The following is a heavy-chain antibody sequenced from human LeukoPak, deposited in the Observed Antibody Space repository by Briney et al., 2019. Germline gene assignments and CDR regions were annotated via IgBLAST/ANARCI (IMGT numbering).Heavy chain of an antibody. CDR2: TRNTGSST. CDR1: GFTFSSYA. V-gene: IGHV3-23*01. D-gene: IGHD1-26*01. Sequence: PGGSLRLSCAASGFTFSSYAMNWVRQAPGKGLEWVSGTRNTGSSTYYADSVKGRCTISRDNPKNTLSLQMKSLRVADTAGYYCAKSHGSLHLLFDYWGQGTLVTVSS. CDR3: AKSHGSLHLLFDY. J-gene: IGHJ4*02.